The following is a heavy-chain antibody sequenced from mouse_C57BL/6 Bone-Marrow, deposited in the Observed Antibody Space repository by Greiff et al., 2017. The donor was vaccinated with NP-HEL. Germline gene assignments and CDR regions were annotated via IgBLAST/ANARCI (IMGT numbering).Heavy chain of an antibody. D-gene: IGHD2-5*01. CDR2: INPYNGGT. V-gene: IGHV1-19*01. J-gene: IGHJ3*01. CDR3: ARSGYSNYWFAY. Sequence: VQLQQSGPVLVKPGASVKMSCKASGYTFTDYYMNWVKQSHGKSLEWIGVINPYNGGTSYNQKFKGKATLTVDKSSSTAYMELNSLTSEDSEVYYCARSGYSNYWFAYWGQGTLVTVSA. CDR1: GYTFTDYY.